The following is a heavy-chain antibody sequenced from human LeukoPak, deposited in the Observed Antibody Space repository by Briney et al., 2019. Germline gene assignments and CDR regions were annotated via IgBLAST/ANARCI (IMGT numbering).Heavy chain of an antibody. D-gene: IGHD1-1*01. V-gene: IGHV1-3*01. CDR1: GYTFTSYA. J-gene: IGHJ4*02. CDR3: ASGLERRPPYDY. CDR2: INAGNGNT. Sequence: ASVKVSCKASGYTFTSYAMHWVRQAPGQRLEWMGWINAGNGNTKYSQKFQGRVTITRDTSASTAYMELSSLRSEDTAVYYCASGLERRPPYDYWGQGTLVTVSS.